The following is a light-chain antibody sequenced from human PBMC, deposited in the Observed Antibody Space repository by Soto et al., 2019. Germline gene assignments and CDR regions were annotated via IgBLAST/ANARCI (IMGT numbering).Light chain of an antibody. J-gene: IGKJ2*01. V-gene: IGKV1-5*02. CDR2: DGY. CDR3: QQYDTYFRYT. CDR1: RPIIKN. Sequence: DIQMTQSPSPFLDSVEEGFPILCGASRPIIKNWAWYQKKPGKAPKLLIYDGYTLESGVPSRFSGSGSGTEFTLTIGSLQPDDFANYYCQQYDTYFRYTFGQGTKLDIK.